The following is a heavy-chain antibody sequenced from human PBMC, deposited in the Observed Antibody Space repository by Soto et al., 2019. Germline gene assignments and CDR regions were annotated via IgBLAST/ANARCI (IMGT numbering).Heavy chain of an antibody. CDR3: ARVSYYRSAPMEV. Sequence: PSETLELTCTVSGGSISSYYWSWIRQPAGKGLEWIGRIYTSGSTNYNPSLKSRVTMSVDTSKNQFSLGLSSVTAAETAVSYCARVSYYRSAPMEVWGQWTTGTGS. CDR2: IYTSGST. J-gene: IGHJ6*02. D-gene: IGHD3-10*01. V-gene: IGHV4-4*07. CDR1: GGSISSYY.